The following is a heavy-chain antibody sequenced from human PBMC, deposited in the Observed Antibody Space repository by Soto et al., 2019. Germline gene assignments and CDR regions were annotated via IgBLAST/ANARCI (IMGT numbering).Heavy chain of an antibody. CDR2: INAGNGNT. J-gene: IGHJ6*02. D-gene: IGHD3-16*01. V-gene: IGHV1-3*01. CDR1: GYTFTSYA. CDR3: ARGGLALMDV. Sequence: QVQLVQSGAEVKKPGASVKVSCKASGYTFTSYAMHWVRQAPGQRLEWMGWINAGNGNTKYSQKFQGRVTITRDTAASPAYMELSSLGSEDTAVYHFARGGLALMDVWGQGTTVTVSS.